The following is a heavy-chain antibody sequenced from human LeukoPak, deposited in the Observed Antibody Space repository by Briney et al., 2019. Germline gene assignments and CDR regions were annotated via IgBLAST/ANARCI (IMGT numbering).Heavy chain of an antibody. D-gene: IGHD5-18*01. CDR2: ISACNGNT. V-gene: IGHV1-18*01. CDR3: ARVRSTAMVFDY. J-gene: IGHJ4*02. CDR1: GYTLTSYG. Sequence: GASVKVSCKASGYTLTSYGISWVRQAPGQGLEWMGWISACNGNTNYAQKLQGRVTMTTDTSTSTAYMELRSLRSDDTAVYYCARVRSTAMVFDYWGQGTLVTVSS.